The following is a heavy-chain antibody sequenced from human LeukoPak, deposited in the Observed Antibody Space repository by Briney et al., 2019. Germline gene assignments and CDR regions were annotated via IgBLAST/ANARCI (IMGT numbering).Heavy chain of an antibody. Sequence: PSETPCLTRTLSLASISASYWRWICQPPGGGVERIGYVFYTGYTTYNPSLASRATISIDTSKNRFYLQLRSVTAAGTAVYFCARDRDLWLGNLLAHNWSDPWGQGTLVTVSS. CDR3: ARDRDLWLGNLLAHNWSDP. V-gene: IGHV4-59*01. CDR2: VFYTGYT. CDR1: LASISASY. J-gene: IGHJ5*02. D-gene: IGHD3-3*02.